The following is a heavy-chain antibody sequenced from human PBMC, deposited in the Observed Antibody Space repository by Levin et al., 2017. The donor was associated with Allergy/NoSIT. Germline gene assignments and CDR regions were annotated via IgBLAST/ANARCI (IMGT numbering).Heavy chain of an antibody. CDR2: ISDDATNT. CDR1: GFIFSAYA. V-gene: IGHV3-30-3*01. J-gene: IGHJ4*02. D-gene: IGHD3-10*01. CDR3: ARTLWFGKLLSYYFDY. Sequence: GGSLRLSCEASGFIFSAYAMHWVRQAPGKGLEWVATISDDATNTYYAESVKGRFTISRANSKNTLYFQMNSLRPEDTALYYCARTLWFGKLLSYYFDYWGQGTLVTVSS.